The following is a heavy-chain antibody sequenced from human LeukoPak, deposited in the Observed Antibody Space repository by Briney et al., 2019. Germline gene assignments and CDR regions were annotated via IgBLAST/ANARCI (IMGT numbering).Heavy chain of an antibody. Sequence: ASVKVSCKASGYTLTAYYLHWVRQAPGQGLEWMGRINPNSGGTTFAQKFQGRVTMTRDTSIGTAYMELSSLRSDDTAVYYCARPHYESSGLYVDAFDIWGQGTMVTVSS. D-gene: IGHD3-22*01. CDR3: ARPHYESSGLYVDAFDI. J-gene: IGHJ3*02. V-gene: IGHV1-2*06. CDR2: INPNSGGT. CDR1: GYTLTAYY.